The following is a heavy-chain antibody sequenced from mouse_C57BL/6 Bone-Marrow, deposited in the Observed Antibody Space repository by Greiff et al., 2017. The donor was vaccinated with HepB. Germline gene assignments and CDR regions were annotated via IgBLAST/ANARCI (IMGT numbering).Heavy chain of an antibody. CDR3: ARSCSLNPHGYFDF. V-gene: IGHV14-2*01. J-gene: IGHJ1*03. D-gene: IGHD6-2*01. CDR1: GFNFKDYY. CDR2: IDPEDGDT. Sequence: EVHLVESGAELVKPGASVKLSCTASGFNFKDYYMHWVKQRTGQGLEWIGRIDPEDGDTKYDPKFQGKATITADKSSSTAYLQLSSLTSEDTAVYSCARSCSLNPHGYFDFWGTGTTLTVSS.